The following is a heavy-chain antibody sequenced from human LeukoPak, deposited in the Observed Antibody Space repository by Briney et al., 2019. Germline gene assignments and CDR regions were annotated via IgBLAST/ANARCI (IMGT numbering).Heavy chain of an antibody. CDR2: ISYDGSNK. CDR3: ARDVPLAGYSYGYGLDY. Sequence: GGSLRLSCAASGFTFSSYAMHWVRQAPGKGLEWVAVISYDGSNKYYADSVKGRFTISRDNSKNTLYLQMSSLRAEDTAVYYCARDVPLAGYSYGYGLDYWGQGTLVTVSS. D-gene: IGHD5-18*01. J-gene: IGHJ4*02. V-gene: IGHV3-30-3*01. CDR1: GFTFSSYA.